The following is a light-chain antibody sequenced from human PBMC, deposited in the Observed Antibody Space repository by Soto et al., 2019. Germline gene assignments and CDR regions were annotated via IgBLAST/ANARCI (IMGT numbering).Light chain of an antibody. CDR3: QQYGSSPYT. V-gene: IGKV3-20*01. CDR2: GAS. J-gene: IGKJ2*01. CDR1: QSVSSNY. Sequence: EIVLTQSPGTLSLSPGERATLSCRASQSVSSNYLAWYQQKPGQAPRLLIYGASSRATGIPDRFSGSRSGTDITLTISRLEPEDFAVYYCQQYGSSPYTFGQGTKLEIK.